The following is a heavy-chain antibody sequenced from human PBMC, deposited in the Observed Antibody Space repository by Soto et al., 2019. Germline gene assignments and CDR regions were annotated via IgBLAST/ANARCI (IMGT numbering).Heavy chain of an antibody. CDR2: IYYSGST. V-gene: IGHV4-59*01. J-gene: IGHJ6*02. CDR1: GGSISSYY. CDR3: ARGLREGMDV. D-gene: IGHD1-26*01. Sequence: SETLSLTCTVSGGSISSYYWSWIRQPPGKGLEWIGYIYYSGSTNYNPSLKSRVTISVDTSKNQFSLKLSSVTAADTAVYYCARGLREGMDVWGQGTTVTVSS.